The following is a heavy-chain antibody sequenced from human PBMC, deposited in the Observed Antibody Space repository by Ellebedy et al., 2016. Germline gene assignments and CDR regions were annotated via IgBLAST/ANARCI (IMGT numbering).Heavy chain of an antibody. D-gene: IGHD6-13*01. CDR2: IYHSGST. V-gene: IGHV4-30-2*01. Sequence: SETLSLXCAVSGGSISSGGYSWSWIRQPPGKGLEWIGYIYHSGSTYYNPSLKSRVTISVDTSKNQFSLKLSSVTAADTAVYYCARDTPYSSSWYEYWGQGTLVTVSS. CDR3: ARDTPYSSSWYEY. J-gene: IGHJ4*02. CDR1: GGSISSGGYS.